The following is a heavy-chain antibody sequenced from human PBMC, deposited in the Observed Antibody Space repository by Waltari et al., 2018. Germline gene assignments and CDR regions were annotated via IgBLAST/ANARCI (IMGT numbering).Heavy chain of an antibody. CDR2: IYDSGST. Sequence: QVQLQESGPGLVKPSQTLSLTCTVSGGSISSGDYYWSWIRQPPGKGLEWIGYIYDSGSTDYDPSLKSRVTISVDTSKNQFSLKLSSVTAADTAVYYCARGTGSSYHIVVFSDAFDIWGQGTMVTVSS. D-gene: IGHD2-21*01. J-gene: IGHJ3*02. V-gene: IGHV4-30-4*08. CDR1: GGSISSGDYY. CDR3: ARGTGSSYHIVVFSDAFDI.